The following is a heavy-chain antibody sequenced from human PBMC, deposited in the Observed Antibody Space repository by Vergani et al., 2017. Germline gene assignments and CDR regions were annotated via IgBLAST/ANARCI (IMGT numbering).Heavy chain of an antibody. J-gene: IGHJ3*02. D-gene: IGHD6-13*01. V-gene: IGHV3-21*01. CDR3: ARRAAAGTGAFDI. CDR1: GFTFSSYS. Sequence: EVQLVESGGGLVKPGGSLRLSCAASGFTFSSYSMNWVRQAPGKGLEWVSSISSSSSYIYYADSVKGRFTISRDNAKNSLYLQMNSLRAEDTALYYCARRAAAGTGAFDIWGQGTMVTVSS. CDR2: ISSSSSYI.